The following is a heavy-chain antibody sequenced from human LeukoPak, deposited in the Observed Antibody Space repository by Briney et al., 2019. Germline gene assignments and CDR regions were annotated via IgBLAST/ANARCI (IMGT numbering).Heavy chain of an antibody. V-gene: IGHV4-34*01. Sequence: SETLSLTCAVYGGSFSGYYWSWIRQPPGKGLEWIGEINHSGSTNYNPSLKSRVTISVDTSKNQFSLKLSSVTAADTAVYYCARGEAAAGSYYGMDVWGQGTTVTVSS. CDR2: INHSGST. D-gene: IGHD6-13*01. CDR3: ARGEAAAGSYYGMDV. J-gene: IGHJ6*02. CDR1: GGSFSGYY.